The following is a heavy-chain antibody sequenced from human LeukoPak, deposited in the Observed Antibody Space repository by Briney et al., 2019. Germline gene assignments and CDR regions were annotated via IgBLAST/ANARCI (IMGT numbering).Heavy chain of an antibody. CDR2: IYPGNSDT. Sequence: GESLKISCKGSGYTFTNYWIGWVRQMPGEGLEWMGIIYPGNSDTRYSPSFQGRVTISADKSINTAYLQWSSLKASDTAIYYCARHGPLEMATTDIDYWGQGTLVTVSS. V-gene: IGHV5-51*01. D-gene: IGHD5-24*01. J-gene: IGHJ4*02. CDR1: GYTFTNYW. CDR3: ARHGPLEMATTDIDY.